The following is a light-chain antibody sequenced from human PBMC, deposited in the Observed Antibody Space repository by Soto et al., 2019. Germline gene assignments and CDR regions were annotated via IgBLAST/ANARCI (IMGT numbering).Light chain of an antibody. CDR2: GAS. Sequence: EIVMTQSTATLSLSPGERATLSCRASQSVSSNLAWYKQKPGQAPRLLIYGASTRATGIPARFSGSGSGTEFTLTISSLQSEDFAVYYCQQYNNWPRTFGQGTKVEIK. V-gene: IGKV3-15*01. CDR1: QSVSSN. CDR3: QQYNNWPRT. J-gene: IGKJ1*01.